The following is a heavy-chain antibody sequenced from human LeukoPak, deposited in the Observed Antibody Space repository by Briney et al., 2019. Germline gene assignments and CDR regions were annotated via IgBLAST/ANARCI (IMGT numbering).Heavy chain of an antibody. CDR2: ISYDGSNE. CDR1: GFTFSSYV. D-gene: IGHD3-10*01. J-gene: IGHJ6*03. V-gene: IGHV3-30*04. Sequence: GGSLRLSCAASGFTFSSYVMHWVRQAPGKGLEWVAIISYDGSNEYYADSVKGRFTISRDNSKNTLYLQMNSLRAADTAVYYCARLTKNDSGSFRFGKKKRGYMDVWGKGTTVTIPS. CDR3: ARLTKNDSGSFRFGKKKRGYMDV.